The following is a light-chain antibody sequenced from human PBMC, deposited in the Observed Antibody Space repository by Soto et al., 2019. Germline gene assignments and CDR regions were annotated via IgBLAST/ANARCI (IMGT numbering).Light chain of an antibody. CDR1: QGIGIY. CDR3: QKYNSAPLT. J-gene: IGKJ4*01. V-gene: IGKV1-27*01. Sequence: DIQMTQSPSSLSASLGDRVTITCRASQGIGIYLAWFQQRPGKVPKLLIYAASTLQSGVPSRFSGSGSGTEFTFTISSLQPEDVATYYCQKYNSAPLTFGGGTKVDIK. CDR2: AAS.